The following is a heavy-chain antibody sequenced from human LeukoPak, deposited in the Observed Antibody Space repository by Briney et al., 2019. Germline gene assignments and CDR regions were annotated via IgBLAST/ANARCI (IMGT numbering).Heavy chain of an antibody. V-gene: IGHV1-18*01. CDR3: AIYGGYSFDH. D-gene: IGHD5-18*01. J-gene: IGHJ4*02. Sequence: ASVKVSCKASGYTFTSYGISWVRQAPGQGLEWMGWISAYNGNTNYAQKLQGRVTMTTDQSTGTAYMELRSLSSDDTAVYYCAIYGGYSFDHWGQGPLVTVSS. CDR2: ISAYNGNT. CDR1: GYTFTSYG.